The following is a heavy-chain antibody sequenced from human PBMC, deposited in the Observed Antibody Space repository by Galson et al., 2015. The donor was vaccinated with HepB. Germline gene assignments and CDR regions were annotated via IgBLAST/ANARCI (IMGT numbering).Heavy chain of an antibody. CDR1: GFTFSSYA. J-gene: IGHJ4*02. D-gene: IGHD6-6*01. CDR2: ISYDGSNK. V-gene: IGHV3-30-3*01. CDR3: ARDGERGLVGGGYFDY. Sequence: SLRLSCAASGFTFSSYAMHWVRQAPGKGLEWVAVISYDGSNKYYADSVKGRFTISRDNSKNTLYLQMNSLRAEDTAVYYCARDGERGLVGGGYFDYWGQGTLVTVSS.